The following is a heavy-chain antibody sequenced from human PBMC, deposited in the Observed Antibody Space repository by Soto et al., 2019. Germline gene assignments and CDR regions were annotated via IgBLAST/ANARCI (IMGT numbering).Heavy chain of an antibody. CDR3: AKGSSSWYALFDY. J-gene: IGHJ4*02. D-gene: IGHD6-13*01. Sequence: QVQLVESGGGVVQPGRSLRLSCAASGFTFSSYGMHWVRQAPGKGLEWVAVISYDGSNKYYADSVKGRFTISRDNSKNTLYLQMNSLRAEDTAVYYCAKGSSSWYALFDYWGQGTLVTVSS. CDR1: GFTFSSYG. CDR2: ISYDGSNK. V-gene: IGHV3-30*18.